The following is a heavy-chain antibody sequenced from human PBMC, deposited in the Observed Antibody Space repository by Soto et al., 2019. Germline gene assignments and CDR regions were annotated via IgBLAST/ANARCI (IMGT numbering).Heavy chain of an antibody. V-gene: IGHV3-7*01. Sequence: PGGSLRLSCAASGFTFSNYWISWVRQAPGKGLEWVANIKQDGSEKYYVDSVKGRFTISRDNAKSSLYLQMNSLRAEDTAVYYCAPQGGIIVPLPAAIPFDYWGQGTLVTVSS. CDR2: IKQDGSEK. CDR1: GFTFSNYW. J-gene: IGHJ4*02. CDR3: APQGGIIVPLPAAIPFDY. D-gene: IGHD2-2*01.